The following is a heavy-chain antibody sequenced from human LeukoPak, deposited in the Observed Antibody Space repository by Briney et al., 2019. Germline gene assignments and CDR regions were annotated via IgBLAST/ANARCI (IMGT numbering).Heavy chain of an antibody. V-gene: IGHV3-23*01. Sequence: GGSLRLSCAASGFTFSSYAMSWVRHAPGKGLEWVSAISGSGGSTYYADSVKGPFTISRDNSKNTLYLQMNSLKAEDTAVYYCAKEGVGRYCSGGSCFETNWFDPWGQGTLVTVSS. CDR1: GFTFSSYA. J-gene: IGHJ5*02. CDR3: AKEGVGRYCSGGSCFETNWFDP. CDR2: ISGSGGST. D-gene: IGHD2-15*01.